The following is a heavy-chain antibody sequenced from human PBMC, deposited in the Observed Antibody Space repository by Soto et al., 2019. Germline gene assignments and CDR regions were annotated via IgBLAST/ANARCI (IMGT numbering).Heavy chain of an antibody. CDR2: INPSGGST. Sequence: QVQLVQSGAEVKKPGASVKVSCKASGYTFTSYYMHWVRQAPGQGLEWMGIINPSGGSTSYAQKFQGRVNMTRDTSTSTVYMELSSLRSEDTAVYYCARVGYGDQPLGDFDYWGQGTLVTVSS. CDR1: GYTFTSYY. J-gene: IGHJ4*02. D-gene: IGHD4-17*01. V-gene: IGHV1-46*03. CDR3: ARVGYGDQPLGDFDY.